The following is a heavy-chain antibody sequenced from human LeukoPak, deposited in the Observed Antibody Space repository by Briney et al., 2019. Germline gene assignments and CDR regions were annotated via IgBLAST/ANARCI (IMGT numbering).Heavy chain of an antibody. V-gene: IGHV4-34*09. CDR3: AREGTPEVD. J-gene: IGHJ4*02. CDR2: INHSGST. D-gene: IGHD1-1*01. CDR1: GGSFSGYY. Sequence: SETLSLTCAVYGGSFSGYYLRWIRQPPGKGLEWVGEINHSGSTNYNPSLESRVTISVDTSKNQFSLKLRSVAAADTAVYYCAREGTPEVDWGQGTLVTVSS.